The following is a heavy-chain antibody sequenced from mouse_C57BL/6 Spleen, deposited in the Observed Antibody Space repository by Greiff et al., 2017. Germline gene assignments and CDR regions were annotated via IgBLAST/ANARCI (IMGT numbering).Heavy chain of an antibody. CDR3: ARCDYGNSGSIDY. Sequence: QVQLQQSGPELVKPGASVKISCKASGYAFSSYWMNWVKQRPGKGLEWIGRIYPGDGDTNYNGKFKGKATLTADKSSSTAYMQLSSLTSEDSAVYFCARCDYGNSGSIDYWGQGTSVTVSA. CDR2: IYPGDGDT. J-gene: IGHJ4*01. D-gene: IGHD2-1*01. CDR1: GYAFSSYW. V-gene: IGHV1-82*01.